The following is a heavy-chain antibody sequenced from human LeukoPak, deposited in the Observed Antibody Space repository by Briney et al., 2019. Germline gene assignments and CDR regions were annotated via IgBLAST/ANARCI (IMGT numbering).Heavy chain of an antibody. CDR3: AKATARYELDY. CDR1: GFTVGSNY. CDR2: IYSGGST. Sequence: PGGSLRLSCAASGFTVGSNYMSWVRQAPGKGLEWVSVIYSGGSTYYADSVKGRFTISRDNSKNTLYLQMNSLRAEDTAVYYCAKATARYELDYWGQGTLVTVSS. D-gene: IGHD2-2*01. V-gene: IGHV3-53*01. J-gene: IGHJ4*02.